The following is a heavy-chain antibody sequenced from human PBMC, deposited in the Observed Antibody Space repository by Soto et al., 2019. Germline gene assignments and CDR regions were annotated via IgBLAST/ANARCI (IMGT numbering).Heavy chain of an antibody. CDR2: IYYSGST. CDR3: ASVLVVRGVIEGWFDP. V-gene: IGHV4-31*03. CDR1: GGSISSGGYY. D-gene: IGHD3-10*01. Sequence: PSETLSLTCTVSGGSISSGGYYWSWIRQHPGKGLEWIGYIYYSGSTYYNPSLKSRVTISVDTSKNQFSLKLSSVTAADTAVYYCASVLVVRGVIEGWFDPWGQGTLVTVSS. J-gene: IGHJ5*02.